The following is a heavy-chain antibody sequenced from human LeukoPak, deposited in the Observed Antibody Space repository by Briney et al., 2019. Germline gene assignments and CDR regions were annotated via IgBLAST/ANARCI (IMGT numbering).Heavy chain of an antibody. CDR2: IWYDGSNK. J-gene: IGHJ4*02. D-gene: IGHD6-13*01. CDR1: GFTFSSYG. Sequence: GGSLRLSCVVSGFTFSSYGMHWVRQAPGKGLEWVALIWYDGSNKYYADSVKGRFTISRDNAKNTLYLQMNSLRAEDTAVYYCARVDYSSSWFVDYWGQGTLVTVSS. V-gene: IGHV3-33*01. CDR3: ARVDYSSSWFVDY.